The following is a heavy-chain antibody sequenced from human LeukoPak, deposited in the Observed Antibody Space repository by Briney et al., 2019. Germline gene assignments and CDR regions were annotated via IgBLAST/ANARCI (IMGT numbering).Heavy chain of an antibody. D-gene: IGHD3-10*01. Sequence: GGSLRLSCAASGFTFSSYGMPWVRQAPGKGMEWVAVISYDGSNKYYADSVKGRFTISRDNSKNTLYLQMNSLRAEDTAVYYCAKDRLWFGELLSLVNHFDYWGQGTLVTVSS. J-gene: IGHJ4*02. CDR2: ISYDGSNK. V-gene: IGHV3-30*18. CDR1: GFTFSSYG. CDR3: AKDRLWFGELLSLVNHFDY.